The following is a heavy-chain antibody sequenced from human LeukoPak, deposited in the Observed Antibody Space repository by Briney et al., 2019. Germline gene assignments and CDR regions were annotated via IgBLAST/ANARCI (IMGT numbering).Heavy chain of an antibody. CDR2: IYPGDSDT. J-gene: IGHJ5*02. CDR3: ARNRLGSSWYGNWFDP. CDR1: GYSFTSYW. Sequence: GESLKISCKGSGYSFTSYWIGWVRQMPGKGLEWMGIIYPGDSDTRYSPSFQGQVTISADKSISTAYLQWSSLKASDTAMYYCARNRLGSSWYGNWFDPRGQGTLVTVSS. D-gene: IGHD6-13*01. V-gene: IGHV5-51*01.